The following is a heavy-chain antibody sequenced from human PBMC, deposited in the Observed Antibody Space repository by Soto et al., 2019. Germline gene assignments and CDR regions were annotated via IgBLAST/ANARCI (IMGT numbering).Heavy chain of an antibody. CDR1: GGSISIGGYS. CDR2: IYHSGST. CDR3: ARDPELRGYFDY. Sequence: SETLSLTCAVSGGSISIGGYSWSWIRQPPGKGLEWIGYIYHSGSTYYNPSLKSRVTISVDRSKNQFSLKLSSVTAADTAVYYCARDPELRGYFDYWGQGTLVTVSS. D-gene: IGHD1-26*01. V-gene: IGHV4-30-2*01. J-gene: IGHJ4*02.